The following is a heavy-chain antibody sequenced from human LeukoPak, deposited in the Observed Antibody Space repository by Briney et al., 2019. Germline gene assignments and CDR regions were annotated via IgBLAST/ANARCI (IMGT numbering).Heavy chain of an antibody. V-gene: IGHV1-8*01. CDR1: GYTFTGYD. Sequence: ASVKVSCKTSGYTFTGYDINWVRQAAGQGFEWMGWMHPNSGDTGYAHNLQGRITITRDSSTATVFMELSSLRSEDTAMYYCARGHLNGNVDFWDQGTLVTVSS. CDR2: MHPNSGDT. D-gene: IGHD1-20*01. J-gene: IGHJ4*02. CDR3: ARGHLNGNVDF.